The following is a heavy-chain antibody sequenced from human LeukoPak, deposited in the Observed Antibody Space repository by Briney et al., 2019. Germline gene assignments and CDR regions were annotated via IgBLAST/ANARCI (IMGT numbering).Heavy chain of an antibody. CDR3: ARDSDSDY. CDR1: GFTFSSYE. J-gene: IGHJ4*02. Sequence: SGGSLRLSCAASGFTFSSYEMNWVREAPGKGLEWVSHVSSSGSTTYYADSVKGRFTISRANAKNSLYLQMNSLRAEDTAVYYCARDSDSDYWGQGTLVTVSS. V-gene: IGHV3-48*03. CDR2: VSSSGSTT.